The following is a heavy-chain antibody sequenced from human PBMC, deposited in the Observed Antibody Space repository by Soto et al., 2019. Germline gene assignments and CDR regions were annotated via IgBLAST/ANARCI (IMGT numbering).Heavy chain of an antibody. J-gene: IGHJ5*02. CDR2: IYYSGST. Sequence: SETLSLTCTVSGGSISSYYWSWIRQPPGKGLEWIGYIYYSGSTNYNPSLKSRVTISVDTSKNQFSLKLSSVTAADTAVYYCARVTYYYGSGSYHWFDPWGQGTLVTVS. CDR1: GGSISSYY. V-gene: IGHV4-59*01. D-gene: IGHD3-10*01. CDR3: ARVTYYYGSGSYHWFDP.